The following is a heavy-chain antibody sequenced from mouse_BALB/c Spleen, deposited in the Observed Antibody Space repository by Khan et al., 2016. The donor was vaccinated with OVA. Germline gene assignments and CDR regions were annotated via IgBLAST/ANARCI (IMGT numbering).Heavy chain of an antibody. CDR2: IWGGGGT. CDR3: ARAYYRYDGYYAMDY. D-gene: IGHD2-14*01. J-gene: IGHJ4*01. V-gene: IGHV2-6-4*01. CDR1: GFSLSRYN. Sequence: QVQLQQSGPGLVAPSQSLSITCTVSGFSLSRYNIHWVRQPQGKGLEWLGMIWGGGGTDYNSTLKIRLSISKDNSKSQVFLKMNSLQTDDTAMYYCARAYYRYDGYYAMDYWGQGTSVTVSS.